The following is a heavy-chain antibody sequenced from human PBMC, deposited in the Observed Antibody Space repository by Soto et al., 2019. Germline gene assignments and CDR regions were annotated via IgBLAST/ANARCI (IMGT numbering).Heavy chain of an antibody. Sequence: PGGSLSLSCAASGFTFSSYAMYWVRQAPGKGLEWMAFISHDGNNTYYADSVKGRFSTSRDNSKNTLYLQMNSLRAEDTAVYYCARAAALSGPSFYYYYYGMDVWGQGTLVTVSS. CDR2: ISHDGNNT. D-gene: IGHD6-25*01. J-gene: IGHJ6*02. CDR1: GFTFSSYA. V-gene: IGHV3-30-3*01. CDR3: ARAAALSGPSFYYYYYGMDV.